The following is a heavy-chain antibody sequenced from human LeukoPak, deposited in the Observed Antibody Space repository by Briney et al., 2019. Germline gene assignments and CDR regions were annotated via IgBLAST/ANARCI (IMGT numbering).Heavy chain of an antibody. D-gene: IGHD3-9*01. J-gene: IGHJ2*01. CDR2: INTNTGNP. CDR1: GYTFTSYA. CDR3: AREGEPVYSYFDWPLWYFDL. V-gene: IGHV7-4-1*02. Sequence: ASVKVSCKASGYTFTSYAMNWVRQAPGQGLEWMGWINTNTGNPTYAQGFTGRFVFSLDTSVSTAYLQISSLKAEDTAVYHCAREGEPVYSYFDWPLWYFDLWGRGTLVTVSS.